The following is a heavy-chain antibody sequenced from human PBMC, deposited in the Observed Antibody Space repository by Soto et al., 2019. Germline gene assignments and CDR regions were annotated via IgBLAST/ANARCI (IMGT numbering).Heavy chain of an antibody. Sequence: GGSLSLSCAASGFTVSSNYMSWVRQAPGKGLEWVPVIYSGGSTYYVDSVKGRFTISRDNAKNSLYLQMNSLRAEDTAVYYCADANFDYWGQGTLVTVSS. V-gene: IGHV3-53*01. CDR3: ADANFDY. CDR2: IYSGGST. CDR1: GFTVSSNY. D-gene: IGHD2-2*01. J-gene: IGHJ4*02.